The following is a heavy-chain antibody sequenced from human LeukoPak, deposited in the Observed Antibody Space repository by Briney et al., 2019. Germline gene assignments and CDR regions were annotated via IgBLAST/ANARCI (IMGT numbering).Heavy chain of an antibody. J-gene: IGHJ3*02. CDR3: ARDGASDI. CDR2: INPTSGGT. Sequence: GASVEVSCKASGYTFTDYYMHWVRQAPGQGLEWIGWINPTSGGTNYAQKFQGRATMTRDTSISTAYMELRRLTSDDTAMYYCARDGASDICGQGTMVTVSS. CDR1: GYTFTDYY. V-gene: IGHV1-2*02.